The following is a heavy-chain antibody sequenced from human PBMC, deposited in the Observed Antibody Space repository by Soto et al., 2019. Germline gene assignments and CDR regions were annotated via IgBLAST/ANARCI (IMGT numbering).Heavy chain of an antibody. V-gene: IGHV1-46*03. CDR2: INPSGGST. CDR1: GYTFTSYY. D-gene: IGHD2-15*01. J-gene: IGHJ4*02. CDR3: ARGAYTAMVKVVVAATSHDY. Sequence: ASVKVSCKASGYTFTSYYMHWVRQAPGQGLEWMGIINPSGGSTSYAQKFQGRVTMTRDTSTSTVYMELSSLRSEDTAVYYCARGAYTAMVKVVVAATSHDYWGQGTLVTVSS.